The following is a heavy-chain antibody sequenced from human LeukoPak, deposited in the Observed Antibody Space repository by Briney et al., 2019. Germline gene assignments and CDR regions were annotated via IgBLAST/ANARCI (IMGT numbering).Heavy chain of an antibody. V-gene: IGHV4-34*01. CDR1: GGSISSYY. J-gene: IGHJ4*02. CDR2: INHSGSA. Sequence: KPSETLSLTCTVSGGSISSYYWSWIRQPPGKGLEWIGEINHSGSANYNPSLKSRVTISGDTSKNQFSLKLSSVTAADTAVYYCARGLRIDYWGQGTLVTVSS. CDR3: ARGLRIDY.